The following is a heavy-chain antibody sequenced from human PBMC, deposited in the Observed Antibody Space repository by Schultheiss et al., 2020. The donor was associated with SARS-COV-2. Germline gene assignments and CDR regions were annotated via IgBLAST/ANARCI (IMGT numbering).Heavy chain of an antibody. D-gene: IGHD6-6*01. CDR1: GGSFSGYY. J-gene: IGHJ4*02. V-gene: IGHV4-34*09. Sequence: SETLSLTCAVYGGSFSGYYWSWIRQPPGKGLEWIGTIYHRGNTYYSPSLKSRVTISVDTSKNQFSLKLSSVTAADTAVYYCARDALWGPYSSSSGGVDYWGQGTLVTVSS. CDR2: IYHRGNT. CDR3: ARDALWGPYSSSSGGVDY.